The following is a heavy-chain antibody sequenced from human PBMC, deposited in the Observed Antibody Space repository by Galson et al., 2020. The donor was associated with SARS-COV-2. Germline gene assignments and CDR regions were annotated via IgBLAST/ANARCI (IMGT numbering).Heavy chain of an antibody. CDR1: GFTSSSYT. CDR2: ISSSSDYI. CDR3: ARDASWAMFAMDV. D-gene: IGHD3-10*02. V-gene: IGHV3-21*06. Sequence: GGSLRLSCAVSGFTSSSYTMNWVRQAPGKGLEWVSPISSSSDYIYEADSVKVRFTISRDNGENSLYLKMNSLRAEDAAVYYCARDASWAMFAMDVWGQGTTVTVSS. J-gene: IGHJ6*02.